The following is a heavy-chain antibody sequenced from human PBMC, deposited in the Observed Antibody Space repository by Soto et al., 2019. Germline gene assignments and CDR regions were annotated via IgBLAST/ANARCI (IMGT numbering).Heavy chain of an antibody. V-gene: IGHV3-48*02. CDR2: SSPRGDTI. J-gene: IGHJ4*02. CDR3: AKGPHTNVGWPYYFES. Sequence: GFLRLSCIDSGFSLANYPMNRVRQTPGKGLQWISYSSPRGDTIYYADSVEGRSTISRDNARNSLSLHMSSLRDEDSALYYCAKGPHTNVGWPYYFESWGQGVPVTVSS. D-gene: IGHD6-19*01. CDR1: GFSLANYP.